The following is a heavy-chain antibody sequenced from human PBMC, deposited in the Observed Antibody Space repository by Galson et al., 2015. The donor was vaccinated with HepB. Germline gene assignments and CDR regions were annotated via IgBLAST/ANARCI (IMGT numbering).Heavy chain of an antibody. V-gene: IGHV3-66*01. CDR1: GFTVSSNY. CDR2: IYSGGST. J-gene: IGHJ2*01. D-gene: IGHD6-13*01. Sequence: SLRLSCAASGFTVSSNYMSWVRQAPGKGLERVSVIYSGGSTYYADSVKGRFTISRDNSKNTLCLQMNSLRAEDTAVYYCARDGYSSSWYVRYFDLWGRGTLVTVSS. CDR3: ARDGYSSSWYVRYFDL.